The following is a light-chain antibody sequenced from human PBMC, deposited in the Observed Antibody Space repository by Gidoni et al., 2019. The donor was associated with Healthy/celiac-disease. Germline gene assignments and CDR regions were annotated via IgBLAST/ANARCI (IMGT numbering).Light chain of an antibody. V-gene: IGKV1-39*01. CDR3: QQSYSTPFT. J-gene: IGKJ3*01. Sequence: DIQMTQAPSSLSASVGDRVTITCRASQSISSYLNWYQQKPGKAPKLLIYAASSLQSGVPSRFSGSGSGTAFTLTISSLQPEDFATYYCQQSYSTPFTFGPXTKVDIK. CDR1: QSISSY. CDR2: AAS.